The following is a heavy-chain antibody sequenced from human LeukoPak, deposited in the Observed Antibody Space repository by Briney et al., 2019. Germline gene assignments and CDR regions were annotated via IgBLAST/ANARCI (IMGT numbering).Heavy chain of an antibody. D-gene: IGHD4-17*01. V-gene: IGHV4-39*07. CDR3: ARADGTSYGVTTGYFDY. CDR1: GGSISSSSYY. Sequence: SETLSLTCTVSGGSISSSSYYWGWIRQPPGKGLEWIGSIYYSGSTYYNPSLKSRVTISVDTSKNQFSLKLGSVTAADTAVYYCARADGTSYGVTTGYFDYWGQGTLVTVSS. J-gene: IGHJ4*02. CDR2: IYYSGST.